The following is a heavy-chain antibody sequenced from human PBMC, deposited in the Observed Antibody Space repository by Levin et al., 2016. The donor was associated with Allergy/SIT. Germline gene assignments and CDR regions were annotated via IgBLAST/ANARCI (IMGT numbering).Heavy chain of an antibody. CDR1: GDSISSSY. V-gene: IGHV4-59*03. CDR2: IYNSEAT. D-gene: IGHD2-8*01. J-gene: IGHJ4*02. CDR3: TKGPPFDH. Sequence: SETLSLTCTVSGDSISSSYWSWVRQPPGKGLEWIAYIYNSEATNYNSSLKGRVAISFDTSKNQFSMNLHSVTAADTAVYYCTKGPPFDHWGQGILVTVSS.